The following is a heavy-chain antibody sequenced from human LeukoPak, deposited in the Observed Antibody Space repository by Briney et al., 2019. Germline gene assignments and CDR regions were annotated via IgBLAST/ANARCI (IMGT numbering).Heavy chain of an antibody. J-gene: IGHJ4*02. V-gene: IGHV3-48*03. CDR1: GFTFSSYE. CDR3: AKDRGYNILTGYSKGHYFDY. Sequence: GGSLRLSCAASGFTFSSYEMNWVRQAPGKGLEWVSYISSSGSTIYYADSVKGRFTISRDNSKNTLTLQMNSLRAEDTAVYYCAKDRGYNILTGYSKGHYFDYWGQGTLVTVSS. CDR2: ISSSGSTI. D-gene: IGHD3-9*01.